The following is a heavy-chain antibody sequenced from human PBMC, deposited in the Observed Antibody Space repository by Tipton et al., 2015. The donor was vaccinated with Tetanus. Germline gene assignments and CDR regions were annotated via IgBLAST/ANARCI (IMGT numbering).Heavy chain of an antibody. Sequence: TLSLTCSVSGASISRAGYYWTWIRQHPGKGLEWIGYIYFSGSTYYNSSLKGRVTISLDTSKNQFSLKVNSVTSADTAVYYCARTRRLTDLPNSGSYFDSWGQGIVVTVSS. CDR2: IYFSGST. V-gene: IGHV4-31*03. D-gene: IGHD1-26*01. J-gene: IGHJ4*02. CDR1: GASISRAGYY. CDR3: ARTRRLTDLPNSGSYFDS.